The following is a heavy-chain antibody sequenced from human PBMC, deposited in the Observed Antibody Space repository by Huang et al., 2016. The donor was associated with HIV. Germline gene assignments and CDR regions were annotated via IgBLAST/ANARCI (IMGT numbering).Heavy chain of an antibody. J-gene: IGHJ4*02. CDR3: TQGHSNAYPPLGY. CDR1: NYTFITYD. Sequence: QVQLVQSGAEVKKPGASVKVSCKAFNYTFITYDINWVRQATGQGPEWVGWMNPNSGNTGYAQKLQGRVTMTRDTSINTAYLELSSLRSEDTAVYYCTQGHSNAYPPLGYWGQGTLVTVSS. D-gene: IGHD5-18*01. CDR2: MNPNSGNT. V-gene: IGHV1-8*02.